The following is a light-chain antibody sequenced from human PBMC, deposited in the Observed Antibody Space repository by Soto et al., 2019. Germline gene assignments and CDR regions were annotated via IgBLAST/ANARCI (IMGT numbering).Light chain of an antibody. CDR1: QSVSDT. J-gene: IGKJ1*01. V-gene: IGKV3-15*01. CDR2: GAS. CDR3: QQYDKWPRT. Sequence: EIVMTQSPDTLSVSPGERATLSSRASQSVSDTLAWYQQKPGQAPRLLIYGASARATGIPDRFSGGGSGAEYTLTISSLQSEDFAVYYCQQYDKWPRTFGQGTKVDIK.